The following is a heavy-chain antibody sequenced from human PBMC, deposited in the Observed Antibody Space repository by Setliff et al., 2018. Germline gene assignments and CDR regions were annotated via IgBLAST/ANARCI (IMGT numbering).Heavy chain of an antibody. CDR3: ARDHRTTVTTTYDY. V-gene: IGHV4-59*11. CDR2: IYYSGST. Sequence: SETLSLTCTVSGGSISSHYWSWIRQPPGKGLEWIGSIYYSGSTNYNPSLKSRVTISVDTSKNQFSLKLSSVTAADTAVYYCARDHRTTVTTTYDYWGQGTLVTV. D-gene: IGHD4-4*01. CDR1: GGSISSHY. J-gene: IGHJ4*02.